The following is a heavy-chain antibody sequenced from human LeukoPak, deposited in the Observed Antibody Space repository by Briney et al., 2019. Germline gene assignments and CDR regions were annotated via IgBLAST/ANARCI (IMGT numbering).Heavy chain of an antibody. D-gene: IGHD3-22*01. CDR3: ARGEDDYDSSGYSQEDY. V-gene: IGHV3-30-3*01. Sequence: PGGSLRLSCAASGFTFSSYAMHWVRQAPGKGLEWVAVISYDGSNKYYADSVKGRFTISRDNSKNTLYLQMNSLRAEDTAVYYCARGEDDYDSSGYSQEDYWGQGTLVTVSS. CDR1: GFTFSSYA. CDR2: ISYDGSNK. J-gene: IGHJ4*02.